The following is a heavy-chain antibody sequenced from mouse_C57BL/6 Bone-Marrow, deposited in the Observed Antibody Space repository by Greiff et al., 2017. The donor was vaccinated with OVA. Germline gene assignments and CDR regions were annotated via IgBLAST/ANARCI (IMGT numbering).Heavy chain of an antibody. V-gene: IGHV1-5*01. CDR1: GYTFTSYW. CDR3: RGDDGYYSWFAY. Sequence: EVQLQQSGTVLARPGASVKMSCKTSGYTFTSYWMHWVKQRPGQGLEWIGAIYPGNSDTSYNQKFKGKAKLTAVTSASTAYMELSSLTNEDSAVYYCRGDDGYYSWFAYWGQGTLVTVSA. CDR2: IYPGNSDT. J-gene: IGHJ3*01. D-gene: IGHD2-3*01.